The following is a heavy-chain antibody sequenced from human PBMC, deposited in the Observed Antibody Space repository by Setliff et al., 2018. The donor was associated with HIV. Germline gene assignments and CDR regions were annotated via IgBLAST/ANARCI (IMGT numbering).Heavy chain of an antibody. Sequence: PSETLSLTCGVDAWSLSGYFWVWVRQSPKRGLEWIGEINYDGVANYSPSLKSRVTMSIDTSKSQFSLKVSSVTAADTAVYFCARGGAVTVLGIPSYAYFYGLDVWGQGTTVTVSS. J-gene: IGHJ6*02. CDR3: ARGGAVTVLGIPSYAYFYGLDV. CDR2: INYDGVA. V-gene: IGHV4-34*01. CDR1: AWSLSGYF. D-gene: IGHD2-21*02.